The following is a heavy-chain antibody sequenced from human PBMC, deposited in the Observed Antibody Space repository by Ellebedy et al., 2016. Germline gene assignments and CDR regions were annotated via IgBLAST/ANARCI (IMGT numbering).Heavy chain of an antibody. CDR3: AREVSQNGMDV. CDR2: INPNNGDT. Sequence: ASVKVSCKASGYTFTSYGISWVRQAPGQGLEWMGRINPNNGDTNYAQKFQDRVTMTRDTSISTAYMEVSRLRSDDTVVYFCAREVSQNGMDVWGQGTTVTVSS. V-gene: IGHV1-2*05. D-gene: IGHD2-8*01. CDR1: GYTFTSYG. J-gene: IGHJ6*02.